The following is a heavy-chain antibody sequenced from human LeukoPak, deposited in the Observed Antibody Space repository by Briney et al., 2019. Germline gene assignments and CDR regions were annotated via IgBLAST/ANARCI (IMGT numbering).Heavy chain of an antibody. D-gene: IGHD2-21*01. CDR2: INHSGST. J-gene: IGHJ3*02. Sequence: PSETLSLTCAVYGGSFSGYYWSWIRQPPGKGLEWIGEINHSGSTNYNPSLKSRVTISVDTSKNQFSLKLSSVTAADTAVYYCAREGAYCGGDCQEAFDIWGQGTMVTVSS. CDR3: AREGAYCGGDCQEAFDI. V-gene: IGHV4-34*01. CDR1: GGSFSGYY.